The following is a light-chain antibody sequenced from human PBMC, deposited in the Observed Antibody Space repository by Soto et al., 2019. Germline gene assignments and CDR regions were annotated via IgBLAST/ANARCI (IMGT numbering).Light chain of an antibody. J-gene: IGKJ1*01. CDR1: QSVSSSY. CDR3: PHYNSYS. Sequence: EIVLHKYPGTLSLSPGERATLSCRASQSVSSSYLAWYQQRPGQAPRLLIYGTSNRATGIPARFRVGRFGTEFTLTISSLQPDAFATYYCPHYNSYSFGQATKVDI. CDR2: GTS. V-gene: IGKV3-20*01.